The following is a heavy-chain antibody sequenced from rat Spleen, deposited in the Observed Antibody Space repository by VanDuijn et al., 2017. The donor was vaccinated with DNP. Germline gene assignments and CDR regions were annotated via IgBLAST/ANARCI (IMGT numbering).Heavy chain of an antibody. CDR2: ISYSGST. CDR3: ARGLNYGGYNYYWYFDF. Sequence: EVQLQESGPGLVKPSQSLSLTCSVTGYSITSHYWAWIRKFPGNKMEWMGYISYSGSTSYNPSLKSRISISRDTSKNQFFLQLISVTTEDTATYYCARGLNYGGYNYYWYFDFWGPGIMVTVSS. J-gene: IGHJ1*01. D-gene: IGHD1-11*01. CDR1: GYSITSHY. V-gene: IGHV3-1*01.